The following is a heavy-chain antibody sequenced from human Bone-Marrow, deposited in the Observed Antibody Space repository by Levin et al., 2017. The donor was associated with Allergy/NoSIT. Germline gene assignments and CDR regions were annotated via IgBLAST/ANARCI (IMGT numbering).Heavy chain of an antibody. J-gene: IGHJ4*02. CDR2: IKTKTDDATT. D-gene: IGHD6-13*01. CDR1: GLNVNNAW. V-gene: IGHV3-15*01. Sequence: GGSLRLSCRVSGLNVNNAWMSWVRQGPGKGLEWVGRIKTKTDDATTDYPAAVKGRFTISRDDSQNVVFLEMSSLKTEDTGVYFCTLDRGTPLGRGTWFEFDFWGQGTLVTVSS. CDR3: TLDRGTPLGRGTWFEFDF.